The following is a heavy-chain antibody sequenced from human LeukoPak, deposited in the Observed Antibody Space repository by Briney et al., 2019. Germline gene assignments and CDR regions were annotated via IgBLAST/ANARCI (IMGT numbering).Heavy chain of an antibody. CDR3: ARAMVRGVRPPYYYYYYMDV. D-gene: IGHD3-10*01. Sequence: SVKVSCKASGGTFSSYAISWVRQAPGQGLEWMGGIIPIFGTANYAQKFQGRVTITADESTSTAYMELSSLRSEDTAVYYCARAMVRGVRPPYYYYYYMDVWSKGTTVTVSS. J-gene: IGHJ6*03. V-gene: IGHV1-69*13. CDR2: IIPIFGTA. CDR1: GGTFSSYA.